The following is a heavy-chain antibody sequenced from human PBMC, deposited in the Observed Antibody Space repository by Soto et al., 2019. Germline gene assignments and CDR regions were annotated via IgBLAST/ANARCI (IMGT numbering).Heavy chain of an antibody. Sequence: KPSETLSLTCTVSGGSISSSSYYWGWIRQPPGKGLEWIGSIYYSGSTYYNPSLKSRVTISVDTSKNQFSLKLSSVTAADTAVYYCASNRDSSSWDWGYYYYGMDVWGQGTTVTVSS. V-gene: IGHV4-39*01. CDR2: IYYSGST. CDR3: ASNRDSSSWDWGYYYYGMDV. D-gene: IGHD6-13*01. J-gene: IGHJ6*02. CDR1: GGSISSSSYY.